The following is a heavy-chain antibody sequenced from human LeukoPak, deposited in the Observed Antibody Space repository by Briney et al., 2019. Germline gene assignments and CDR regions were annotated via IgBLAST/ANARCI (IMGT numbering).Heavy chain of an antibody. CDR3: ARIRRGHSGSLCFNH. J-gene: IGHJ4*02. D-gene: IGHD3-22*01. CDR2: ISHTEGT. Sequence: KTSDTLSLTCGLFGGSVIAYYSRWIRQSPGKGLEWIGEISHTEGTRYNPSLESRVTMSVGTSENQLSLKLIFVTAADTAVYYCARIRRGHSGSLCFNHWGLGTLVTVSS. CDR1: GGSVIAYY. V-gene: IGHV4-34*01.